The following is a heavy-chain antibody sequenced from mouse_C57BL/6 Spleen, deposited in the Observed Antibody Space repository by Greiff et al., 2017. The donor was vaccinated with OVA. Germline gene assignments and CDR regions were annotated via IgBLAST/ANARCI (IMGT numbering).Heavy chain of an antibody. J-gene: IGHJ3*01. CDR1: GYSITSGYY. V-gene: IGHV3-6*01. D-gene: IGHD2-3*01. CDR2: ISYDGSN. Sequence: EVQLVESGPGLVKPSQSLSLTCSVTGYSITSGYYWNWIRQFPGNKLEWMGYISYDGSNNYNPSLKNRISITRDTSKNQFFLKLNSVTTEDTATYYCARDLSDWFAYWGQGTLVTVSA. CDR3: ARDLSDWFAY.